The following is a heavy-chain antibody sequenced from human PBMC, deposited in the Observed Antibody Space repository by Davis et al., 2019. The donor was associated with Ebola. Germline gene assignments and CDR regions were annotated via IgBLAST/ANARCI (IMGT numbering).Heavy chain of an antibody. V-gene: IGHV1-18*01. Sequence: AASVKVSCKASGYTFTSYGISWVRQAPGQGLEWMGWISAYNANTNYAQKIQGRVTMTTDTSTSTAYMELRSLRSEDTAVYYCARVGSYDFWNGYYILFGYFDLWGRGTLVTVSS. J-gene: IGHJ2*01. CDR1: GYTFTSYG. D-gene: IGHD3-3*01. CDR2: ISAYNANT. CDR3: ARVGSYDFWNGYYILFGYFDL.